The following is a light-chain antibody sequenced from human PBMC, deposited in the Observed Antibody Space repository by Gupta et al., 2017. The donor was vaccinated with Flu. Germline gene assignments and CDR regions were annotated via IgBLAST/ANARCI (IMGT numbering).Light chain of an antibody. CDR1: SANIGAGYD. J-gene: IGLJ1*01. Sequence: SANIGAGYDVHWYQLLPGTAPKLLIYANRNRPSVVPYRFSGSKSGTSASLAITGLQAEDEADYYCQTFDSSLSGYIFGTATKVTVL. CDR2: ANR. V-gene: IGLV1-40*01. CDR3: QTFDSSLSGYI.